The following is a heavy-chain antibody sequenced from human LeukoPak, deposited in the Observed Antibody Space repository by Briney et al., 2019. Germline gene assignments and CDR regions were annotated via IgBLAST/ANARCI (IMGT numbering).Heavy chain of an antibody. CDR3: AKGAVITMIVVVPFDY. CDR2: ISADSATT. V-gene: IGHV3-23*01. J-gene: IGHJ4*02. Sequence: PGGSLRLSCAASGFDFGSYSMTWVRPAPGKGLEWVSVISADSATTFYADSVKGRFTISRDNSKNTLYLQMNSLRAEDTAVYYCAKGAVITMIVVVPFDYWGQGTLVTVSS. D-gene: IGHD3-22*01. CDR1: GFDFGSYS.